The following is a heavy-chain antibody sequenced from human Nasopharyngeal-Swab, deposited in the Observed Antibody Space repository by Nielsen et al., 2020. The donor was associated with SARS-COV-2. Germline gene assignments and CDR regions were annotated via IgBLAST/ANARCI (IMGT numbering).Heavy chain of an antibody. V-gene: IGHV4-39*07. CDR1: GDSISSSSYY. CDR2: IYYSGST. J-gene: IGHJ6*02. CDR3: VGSSWYGDYYYYYGMDV. Sequence: SETLSLTCTVSGDSISSSSYYWGWIRQPPGKGLEWIGSIYYSGSTYYNPSLKSRVTISVDTSKNQFSLKLSSVTAADTAVYYCVGSSWYGDYYYYYGMDVWGQGATVTVSS. D-gene: IGHD6-13*01.